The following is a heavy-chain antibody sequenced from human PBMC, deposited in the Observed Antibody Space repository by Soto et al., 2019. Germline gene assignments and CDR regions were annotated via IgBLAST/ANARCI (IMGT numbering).Heavy chain of an antibody. CDR1: GGSITSGNSYS. CDR2: ISHTGST. D-gene: IGHD3-10*01. Sequence: TLSLTCAVSGGSITSGNSYSWSWIRQPPGKGLEWIGSISHTGSTSYNPSLKSRLTMSVDKSKNQFSLRLSSVTAADMAVYYCARAVAPYFGNCLDPWGQGLLVTVYS. CDR3: ARAVAPYFGNCLDP. J-gene: IGHJ5*02. V-gene: IGHV4-30-2*01.